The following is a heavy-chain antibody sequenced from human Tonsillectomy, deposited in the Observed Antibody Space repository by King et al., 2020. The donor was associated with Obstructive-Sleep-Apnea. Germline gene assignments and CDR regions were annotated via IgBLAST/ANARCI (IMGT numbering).Heavy chain of an antibody. CDR2: IWYDGSNK. V-gene: IGHV3-33*01. CDR3: ATLLRMADSSGLFFQH. CDR1: GFTFSSYG. J-gene: IGHJ1*01. D-gene: IGHD3-22*01. Sequence: QVQLVESGGGVVQPGRSLRLSCAASGFTFSSYGMHWVRQAPGKGLEWVAVIWYDGSNKYYADSVKGRCTISRDNSKNTLYLQMNSLRAEATAVYYWATLLRMADSSGLFFQHWGQGTLVTVSS.